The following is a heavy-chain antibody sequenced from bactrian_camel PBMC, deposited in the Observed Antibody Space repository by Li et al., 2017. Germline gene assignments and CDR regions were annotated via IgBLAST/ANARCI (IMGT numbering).Heavy chain of an antibody. V-gene: IGHV3-2*01. D-gene: IGHD4*01. J-gene: IGHJ4*01. Sequence: QLVESGGGLVQPGGSLRLSCAASGFGFSSYDMSWVRQAPGKGLEWVSSIYTSANSTYYADSVKGRFTISRDNAKNTLYLQLNDLKTEDTAMYYCAKDLDYSDYDDGQYEFNYWGRGTQVTVS. CDR2: IYTSANST. CDR1: GFGFSSYD. CDR3: AKDLDYSDYDDGQYEFNY.